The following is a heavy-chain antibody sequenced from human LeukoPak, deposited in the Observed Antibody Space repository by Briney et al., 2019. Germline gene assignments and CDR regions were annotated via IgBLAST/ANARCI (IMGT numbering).Heavy chain of an antibody. Sequence: SETLSLTCTVSGGSISSYYWSWIRQPPGKGLEWIGYIYYSGSTNYNPSLKSRVTISVDTSKNQFSLKLSSVTAADTAVYYCARAQEGGVNDYWGQGTLVTVSS. CDR2: IYYSGST. CDR1: GGSISSYY. CDR3: ARAQEGGVNDY. J-gene: IGHJ4*02. D-gene: IGHD3-16*01. V-gene: IGHV4-59*01.